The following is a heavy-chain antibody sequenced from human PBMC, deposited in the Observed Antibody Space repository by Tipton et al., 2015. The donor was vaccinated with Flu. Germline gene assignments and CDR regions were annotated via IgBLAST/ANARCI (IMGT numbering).Heavy chain of an antibody. CDR1: GFSLSSYG. J-gene: IGHJ5*02. CDR2: IHYDGSIK. CDR3: AKQVTNGYNWFDP. Sequence: SLRLSCAASGFSLSSYGMVWVRRAPGKGLEWVAFIHYDGSIKYYADSVKGRFTISRDNSKNTLYLQMNTLWAVDTAVYYCAKQVTNGYNWFDPWGPGTLDTVSS. D-gene: IGHD4-17*01. V-gene: IGHV3-30*02.